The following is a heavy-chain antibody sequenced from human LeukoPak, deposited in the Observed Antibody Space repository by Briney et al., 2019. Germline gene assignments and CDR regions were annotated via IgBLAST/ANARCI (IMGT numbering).Heavy chain of an antibody. J-gene: IGHJ2*01. CDR2: IHVSGST. V-gene: IGHV4-59*08. Sequence: SETLSLTCIDSGGYISSSFWSWIRQPPGKELEWIGNIHVSGSTNFSPSLKSRVTISVDTSKNQFSLKLSSVTAADTAVYYCARHVGHYDGSGYYYDWYFDLWGRGTLVTVSS. D-gene: IGHD3-22*01. CDR1: GGYISSSF. CDR3: ARHVGHYDGSGYYYDWYFDL.